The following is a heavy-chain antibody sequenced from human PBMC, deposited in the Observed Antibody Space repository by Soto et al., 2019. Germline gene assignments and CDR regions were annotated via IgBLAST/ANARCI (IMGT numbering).Heavy chain of an antibody. CDR3: ARDAYYYGSGSYIAPDY. CDR1: GFTFSSYA. V-gene: IGHV3-30-3*01. CDR2: ISYDGSNK. J-gene: IGHJ4*02. D-gene: IGHD3-10*01. Sequence: GGSLRLSCAASGFTFSSYAMHWVRQAPGKGLEWVAVISYDGSNKYYADSVKGRFTISRDNSKNTLYLQMNSLRAEDTAVYYCARDAYYYGSGSYIAPDYWGQGTLVTVSS.